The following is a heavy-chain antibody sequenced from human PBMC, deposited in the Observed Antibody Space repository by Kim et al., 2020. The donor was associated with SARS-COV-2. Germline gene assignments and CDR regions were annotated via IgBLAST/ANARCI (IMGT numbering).Heavy chain of an antibody. V-gene: IGHV1-2*06. CDR3: AKDQEGLEHYFDL. CDR2: IDPDSGGT. D-gene: IGHD6-19*01. J-gene: IGHJ4*02. Sequence: ASVKVSCKASGSTFSGFYVHWVREAPGRGLQWMGRIDPDSGGTKSAQMFQGRVTMTRDTSIRTVYLELSRLRSDDTAIYYCAKDQEGLEHYFDLWCQGTL. CDR1: GSTFSGFY.